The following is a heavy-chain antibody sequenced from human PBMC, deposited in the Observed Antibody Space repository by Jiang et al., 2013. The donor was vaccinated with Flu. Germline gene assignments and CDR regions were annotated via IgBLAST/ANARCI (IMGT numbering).Heavy chain of an antibody. D-gene: IGHD6-6*01. J-gene: IGHJ4*02. Sequence: GAEVKKPGASVKVSCKASGYTFTSYDINWVRQATGQGLEWMGWMNPNSGNTGYAQKFQGRVTMTRNTSISTAYMELSSLRSEDTAVYYCARGSGRSWSYSSSSGLDYWGQGTLVTVSS. CDR3: ARGSGRSWSYSSSSGLDY. CDR2: MNPNSGNT. V-gene: IGHV1-8*01. CDR1: GYTFTSYD.